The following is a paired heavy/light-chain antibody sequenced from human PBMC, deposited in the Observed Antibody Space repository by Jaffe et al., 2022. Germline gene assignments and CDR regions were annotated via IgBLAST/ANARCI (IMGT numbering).Heavy chain of an antibody. J-gene: IGHJ4*02. V-gene: IGHV3-7*04. Sequence: EVQLAESGGALVQPGGSLRLSCAASGFTFSNFWMAWVRQVPGKGLEWVANLNQDGREEYYVDSVKGRFTISRDNAENSVYLQMTSLRAEDTAVYYCARGYCVGGTCYGGGYDYWGQGTRVTVSS. D-gene: IGHD2-15*01. CDR1: GFTFSNFW. CDR2: LNQDGREE. CDR3: ARGYCVGGTCYGGGYDY.
Light chain of an antibody. Sequence: DIVMTQSPLSLPVTPGEPASISCRSSQSLLYSNGHTFLDWYLQKPGQPPQLLIYLGFYRASGVPDRFSGSGSDTDFTLKITRVEPEDVGVYYCMHAVEIPVTFGQGTRLEIK. V-gene: IGKV2-28*01. CDR1: QSLLYSNGHTF. CDR2: LGF. J-gene: IGKJ5*01. CDR3: MHAVEIPVT.